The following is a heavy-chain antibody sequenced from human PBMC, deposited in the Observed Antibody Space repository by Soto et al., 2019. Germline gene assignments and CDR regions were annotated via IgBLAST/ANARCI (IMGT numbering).Heavy chain of an antibody. CDR2: IIPIFGTA. J-gene: IGHJ6*02. D-gene: IGHD1-26*01. CDR1: GGTFSSYA. Sequence: SVKCSCKASGGTFSSYAISWVRQAPGQGLEWMGGIIPIFGTANYAQKFQGRVTITADESTSTAYMELSSLRSEDTAVYYCARGGDGSYSDRADYYYYGMDVWGQGTTVTVSS. V-gene: IGHV1-69*13. CDR3: ARGGDGSYSDRADYYYYGMDV.